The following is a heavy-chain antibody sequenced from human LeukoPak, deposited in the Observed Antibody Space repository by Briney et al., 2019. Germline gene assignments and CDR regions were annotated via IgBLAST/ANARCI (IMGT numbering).Heavy chain of an antibody. J-gene: IGHJ3*02. D-gene: IGHD1-26*01. CDR1: GFTFISYS. CDR3: ARDGSYYEAQGAFDI. CDR2: ISSSSNYI. V-gene: IGHV3-21*04. Sequence: GGSLRLSCAASGFTFISYSMNWVRKAPGKGLEWVSSISSSSNYIYYADSVKGRFTISRDNSKNTLYLQMNSLRAEDTAVYYCARDGSYYEAQGAFDIWGQGIMVTVSS.